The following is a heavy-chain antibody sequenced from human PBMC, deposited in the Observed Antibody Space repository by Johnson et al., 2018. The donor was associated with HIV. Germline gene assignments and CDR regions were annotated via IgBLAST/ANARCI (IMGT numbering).Heavy chain of an antibody. CDR2: ISYDGSNK. D-gene: IGHD5-24*01. V-gene: IGHV3-30-3*01. CDR3: ASATVMATLSLGPWYPFDI. Sequence: VQLVESGGGVVQPGRSLRLSCAASGFTFSSYAKHWVRQAPGKGLEWVAVISYDGSNKYYADSVKGRFTISRDNSKNTLYLQMNSLRAEDTAVYYCASATVMATLSLGPWYPFDIWGQGTMVTVSS. CDR1: GFTFSSYA. J-gene: IGHJ3*02.